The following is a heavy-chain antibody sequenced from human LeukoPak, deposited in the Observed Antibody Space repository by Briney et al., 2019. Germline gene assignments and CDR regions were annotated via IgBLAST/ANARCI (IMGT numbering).Heavy chain of an antibody. V-gene: IGHV4-4*07. CDR2: IYSSGST. CDR3: AREYYDYVWGGYRPYYFDY. CDR1: GGSINSNY. D-gene: IGHD3-16*02. J-gene: IGHJ4*02. Sequence: SETLSLTCTVSGGSINSNYRNWIRQPAGKGLEWIGRIYSSGSTSYKPSLKSRVTMSVDTSKNQFSLQLSSVTAADTAVYYCAREYYDYVWGGYRPYYFDYWGQGTLVTVSS.